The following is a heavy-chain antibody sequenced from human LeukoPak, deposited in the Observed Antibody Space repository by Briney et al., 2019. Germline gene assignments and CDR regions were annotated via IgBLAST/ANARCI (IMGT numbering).Heavy chain of an antibody. CDR2: INHSGST. J-gene: IGHJ4*02. CDR1: GGSFSDYY. CDR3: ARDTILWPYYFDY. Sequence: SETLSLTCAVYGGSFSDYYWNWIRQPPGKGLEWIGEINHSGSTNYNPSLKSRVTISVDTSKNQFSLKLSSVTAADTAVYYCARDTILWPYYFDYWGQGTLVTVSS. V-gene: IGHV4-34*01. D-gene: IGHD2-21*01.